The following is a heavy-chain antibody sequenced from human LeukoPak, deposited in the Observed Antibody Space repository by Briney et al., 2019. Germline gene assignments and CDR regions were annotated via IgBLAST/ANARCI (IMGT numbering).Heavy chain of an antibody. D-gene: IGHD2-15*01. J-gene: IGHJ5*02. V-gene: IGHV3-23*01. CDR2: ISGSGAST. CDR1: GFTFSSYW. Sequence: GGSLRLSXAASGFTFSSYWMSWVRQAPGKGLEWVSAISGSGASTYYADSVKGRFTISRDNSKNTLYLQMNSLRAEDTAVYYCAKVSTLQSLRSGGSCYGLDPWGQGTLVTVSS. CDR3: AKVSTLQSLRSGGSCYGLDP.